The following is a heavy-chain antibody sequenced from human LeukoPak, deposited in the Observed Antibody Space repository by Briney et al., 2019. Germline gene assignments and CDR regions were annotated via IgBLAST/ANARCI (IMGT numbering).Heavy chain of an antibody. CDR2: IKQDGSKK. V-gene: IGHV3-7*01. D-gene: IGHD2-15*01. CDR1: GFTFSSYW. J-gene: IGHJ4*02. CDR3: ARGVGDNGILGY. Sequence: PGGSLRLCCAASGFTFSSYWMTWVRQAPGKGLEWVANIKQDGSKKDYVDSVKGRFTIFRDNAKDSLYLQMNSLRVEDTAVYYCARGVGDNGILGYWGRGTMVAVSS.